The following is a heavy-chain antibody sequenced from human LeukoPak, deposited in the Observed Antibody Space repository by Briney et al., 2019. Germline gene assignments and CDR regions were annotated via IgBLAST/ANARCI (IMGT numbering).Heavy chain of an antibody. CDR2: TSSDLKAN. D-gene: IGHD3-10*01. Sequence: PGGSLRLSCAASGFALSSHWMTWVRQVPGRGPEWVAVTSSDLKANYYADSVKGRFTISRDNSRNTLYLQMKGLRPEDTAIYYCAREGYYDSGSPPTFHFDSWGQGTLVTVSS. CDR1: GFALSSHW. J-gene: IGHJ4*02. CDR3: AREGYYDSGSPPTFHFDS. V-gene: IGHV3-30*03.